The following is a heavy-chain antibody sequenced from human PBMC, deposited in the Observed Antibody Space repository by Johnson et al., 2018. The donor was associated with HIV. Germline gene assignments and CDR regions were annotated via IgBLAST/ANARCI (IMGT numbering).Heavy chain of an antibody. Sequence: VQLVESGGGVVQPGGSLRLSCVASGFTFSNAWMSWVRQAPGKGLEWVGRIKSKTDGGTTDYAAPVKGRFTLSRDDSKNMLFLQMNSLKTEDTALYYCTAHYRNAFDIWGQGTMVTVSS. CDR2: IKSKTDGGTT. V-gene: IGHV3-15*01. CDR1: GFTFSNAW. CDR3: TAHYRNAFDI. D-gene: IGHD1-26*01. J-gene: IGHJ3*02.